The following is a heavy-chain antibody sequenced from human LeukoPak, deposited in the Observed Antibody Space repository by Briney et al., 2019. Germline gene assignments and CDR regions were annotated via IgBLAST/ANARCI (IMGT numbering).Heavy chain of an antibody. V-gene: IGHV3-21*01. CDR3: ARPPFEYSSSSGWFDP. D-gene: IGHD6-6*01. Sequence: GGSLRLSCAASGFTFSSFSMNWVRQAPGKGLEWVSSISSGSSYIYCADSVKGRFTISRDNAKNSLYLQMNSLRAEDTAVYYCARPPFEYSSSSGWFDPWGQGTLVTVSS. CDR2: ISSGSSYI. J-gene: IGHJ5*02. CDR1: GFTFSSFS.